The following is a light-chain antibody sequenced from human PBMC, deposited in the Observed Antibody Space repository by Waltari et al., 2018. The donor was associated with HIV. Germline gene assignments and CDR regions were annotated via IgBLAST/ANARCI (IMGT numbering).Light chain of an antibody. CDR1: ALPDTF. Sequence: SYDVTQPSSVPVSPGQTARLTCSGYALPDTFVYWYQQKPGQAPVLVIYQDTQRPSGIPERFSGSSSGTVATLTIRGVRTEDEADYHCQSADLSGTYWVFGGGTKLTVL. V-gene: IGLV3-25*03. CDR3: QSADLSGTYWV. J-gene: IGLJ3*02. CDR2: QDT.